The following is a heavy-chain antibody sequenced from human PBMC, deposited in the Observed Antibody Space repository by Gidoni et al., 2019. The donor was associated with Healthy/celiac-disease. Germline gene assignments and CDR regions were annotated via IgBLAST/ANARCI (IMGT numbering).Heavy chain of an antibody. Sequence: EVQLVESGGGLVQPGGSLRLSCAASGFTFSSDSMNWVRQAPGKGLEWVSYISSSSSTIYYADSVKGRFTISRDNAKNSLYLQMNSLRDEDTAVYYCATQEYGDYVTPGFYYYGMDVWGQGTTVTVSS. V-gene: IGHV3-48*02. CDR1: GFTFSSDS. J-gene: IGHJ6*02. CDR2: ISSSSSTI. D-gene: IGHD4-17*01. CDR3: ATQEYGDYVTPGFYYYGMDV.